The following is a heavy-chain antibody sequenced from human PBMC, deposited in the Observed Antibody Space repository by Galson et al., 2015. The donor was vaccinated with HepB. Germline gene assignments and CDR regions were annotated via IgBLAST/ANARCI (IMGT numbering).Heavy chain of an antibody. CDR1: GFSFSGYA. V-gene: IGHV3-23*01. CDR2: VSGSGSST. Sequence: SLRLSCAASGFSFSGYAMSWVRQAPGKGLEWVSSVSGSGSSTFYADSVKGRFSISRDNSKNTVYLQMSSLRAEDTAVYYCAKGSRGYTVYYFDFWGQGTLITVSS. CDR3: AKGSRGYTVYYFDF. D-gene: IGHD5/OR15-5a*01. J-gene: IGHJ4*02.